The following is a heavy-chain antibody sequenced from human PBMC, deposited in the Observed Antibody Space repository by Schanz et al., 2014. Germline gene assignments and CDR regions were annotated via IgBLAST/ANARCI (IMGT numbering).Heavy chain of an antibody. CDR2: ISGSGSHT. Sequence: EVQLLESGGGLVQPGGFLRLSCAASGFNFGSYAMSWVRQAPGKGLEWVSAISGSGSHTYYADSVKGRFTISRDNPKNTLSLQMITLGVEDTALYYCAKDVIGYSRPFDVWGQGTMVTVSS. V-gene: IGHV3-23*01. D-gene: IGHD5-12*01. CDR1: GFNFGSYA. CDR3: AKDVIGYSRPFDV. J-gene: IGHJ3*01.